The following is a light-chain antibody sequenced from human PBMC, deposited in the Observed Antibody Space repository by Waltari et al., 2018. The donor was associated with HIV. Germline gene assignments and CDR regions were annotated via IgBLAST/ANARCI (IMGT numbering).Light chain of an antibody. Sequence: LTQPPSVSVAPGKTARITCGGNNIASKYVQWYQQRPGSAPTPVIYEDNRRPSGVPDRFSGSIDSASNSAFLTISGLKTEDEAAYYCQSYDYTIQVFGGGTKLTVL. CDR1: NIASKY. V-gene: IGLV6-57*02. CDR3: QSYDYTIQV. CDR2: EDN. J-gene: IGLJ3*02.